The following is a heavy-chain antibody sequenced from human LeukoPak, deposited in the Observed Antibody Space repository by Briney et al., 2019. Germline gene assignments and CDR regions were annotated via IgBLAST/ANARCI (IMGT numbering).Heavy chain of an antibody. CDR1: GFTFSSYG. Sequence: PGGSLRLSCAASGFTFSSYGMHWVRQAPGKGLEWVAFIRYDGSKKYYADSVKGRFTISRDNSKNTLYLQMNSLRAEDTAVYYCAKDRITIFGVVSPVDAFDIWGQGTMVTVSS. J-gene: IGHJ3*02. D-gene: IGHD3-3*01. CDR3: AKDRITIFGVVSPVDAFDI. V-gene: IGHV3-30*02. CDR2: IRYDGSKK.